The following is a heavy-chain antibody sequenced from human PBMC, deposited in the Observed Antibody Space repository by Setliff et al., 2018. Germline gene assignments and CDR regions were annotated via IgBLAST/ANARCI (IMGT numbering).Heavy chain of an antibody. Sequence: ASVKVSCKASGYTFTSYAMHWVRQAPGQRLEWMGWINAGNGNTKYSQKFQGRVTITRDTSASTACMELSSLRSEDTAVYYCARSPPSILVGAIDYWGQGTLVTVSS. V-gene: IGHV1-3*01. J-gene: IGHJ4*02. CDR2: INAGNGNT. CDR1: GYTFTSYA. CDR3: ARSPPSILVGAIDY. D-gene: IGHD1-26*01.